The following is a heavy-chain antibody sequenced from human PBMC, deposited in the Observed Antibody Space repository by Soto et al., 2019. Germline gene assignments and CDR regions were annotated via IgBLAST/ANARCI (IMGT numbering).Heavy chain of an antibody. CDR1: RFSFDDYT. J-gene: IGHJ3*02. CDR2: LSWNSGFS. D-gene: IGHD3-22*01. V-gene: IGHV3-9*01. Sequence: SLRLSCGGSRFSFDDYTMHWVRQAPGKGPEWVASLSWNSGFSGYADSVKGRFTISRDNAQSSVHLQMNNLRTEDTALYYCAKGRGTIVVTDAYDIWGQGTMVT. CDR3: AKGRGTIVVTDAYDI.